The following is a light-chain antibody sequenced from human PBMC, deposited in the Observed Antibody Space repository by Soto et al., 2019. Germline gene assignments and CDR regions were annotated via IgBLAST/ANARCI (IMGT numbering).Light chain of an antibody. CDR1: SSDIGRYTY. CDR3: SSYTSSSTLPYV. V-gene: IGLV2-14*01. CDR2: EVS. Sequence: QSALTQPASVSGSPGQSITISCTGTSSDIGRYTYVSWYQQHPGKAPKLMIYEVSNRPSGVSNRFSGSKSGYTASLTISGLQAEDEADYYCSSYTSSSTLPYVFGTGTKLTVL. J-gene: IGLJ1*01.